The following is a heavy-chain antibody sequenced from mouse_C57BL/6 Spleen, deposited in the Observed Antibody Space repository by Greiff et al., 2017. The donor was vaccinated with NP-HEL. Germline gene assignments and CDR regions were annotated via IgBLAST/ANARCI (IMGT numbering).Heavy chain of an antibody. V-gene: IGHV5-17*01. Sequence: EVQGVESGGGLVKPGGSLKLSCAASGFSFSDYGMHWVRQAPEKGLEWVAYISSGSSTIYYADTVKGRFTISRDNAKNTLFLQMTSLRSEDTAMYYCARDLDYYGSSGGYFDYWGQGTTLTVSS. CDR2: ISSGSSTI. CDR3: ARDLDYYGSSGGYFDY. CDR1: GFSFSDYG. D-gene: IGHD1-1*01. J-gene: IGHJ2*01.